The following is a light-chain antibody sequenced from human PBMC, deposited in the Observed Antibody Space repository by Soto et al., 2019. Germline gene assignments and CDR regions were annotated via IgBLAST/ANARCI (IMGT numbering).Light chain of an antibody. V-gene: IGLV2-14*01. CDR2: QVS. CDR1: SSDVGGYNY. Sequence: QSVLTQPASVSGSPGQWITISCTGTSSDVGGYNYVSWYHPHPGKAPKLMIYQVSNRPSGVSNRFSGSKSGNTASQTISGLQAEDEADYYRSSYTSSSTRVLGGGTKLPVL. J-gene: IGLJ2*01. CDR3: SSYTSSSTRV.